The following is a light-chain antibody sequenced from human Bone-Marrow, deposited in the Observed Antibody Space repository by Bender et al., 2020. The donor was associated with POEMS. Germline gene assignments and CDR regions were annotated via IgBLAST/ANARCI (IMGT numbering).Light chain of an antibody. CDR1: ALPKQY. CDR3: QSADTSSKYQV. Sequence: SFVLTQPPSVSVAPGQTARIPCSGDALPKQYAYWYQQKPGQAPVLVIYKDSGRPSGIPERFSGSSSGTTVTLTIRGVQAEDEADYYCQSADTSSKYQVFGGGTKLTVL. J-gene: IGLJ2*01. V-gene: IGLV3-25*03. CDR2: KDS.